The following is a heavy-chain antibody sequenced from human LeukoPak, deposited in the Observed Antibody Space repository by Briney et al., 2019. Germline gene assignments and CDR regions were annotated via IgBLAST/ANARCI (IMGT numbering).Heavy chain of an antibody. Sequence: GASVKVSCKASGGTFSSYAISWVRQAPGQGLEWMGGIFPIFGTANYAQKFQGRVTITADESTSTAYMELSSLRSEDTAVYYCARAGHSGYDGARFFDYWGQGTLVTVSS. CDR1: GGTFSSYA. CDR2: IFPIFGTA. J-gene: IGHJ4*02. D-gene: IGHD5-12*01. CDR3: ARAGHSGYDGARFFDY. V-gene: IGHV1-69*13.